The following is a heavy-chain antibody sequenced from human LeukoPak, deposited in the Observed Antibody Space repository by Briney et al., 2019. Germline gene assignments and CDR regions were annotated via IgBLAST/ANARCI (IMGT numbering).Heavy chain of an antibody. CDR3: ARIPYGGFGY. CDR1: GDSISSYY. CDR2: IFYSGST. Sequence: SETLSLTCTVSGDSISSYYWSWIRQPPGKGLEWIGYIFYSGSTDYNPSLKSRVTISVDTSKNQFSLRLSSVTAADTAVYYCARIPYGGFGYWGLGTLVTVSS. V-gene: IGHV4-59*01. J-gene: IGHJ4*02. D-gene: IGHD4-23*01.